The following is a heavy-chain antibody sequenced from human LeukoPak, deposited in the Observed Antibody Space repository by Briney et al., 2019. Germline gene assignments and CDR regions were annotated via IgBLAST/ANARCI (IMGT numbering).Heavy chain of an antibody. CDR3: ASGAIAAAGNYYFAY. D-gene: IGHD6-13*01. V-gene: IGHV3-7*02. J-gene: IGHJ4*02. CDR1: GFTFHSYW. Sequence: PGGSLRLSYARSGFTFHSYWKRCVRQAPGKGLEWVANIKQDGSEKYYVDSVKGRFTISRDNAKNSLYLQMNSLRAEDTAVYYCASGAIAAAGNYYFAYWGQGTQVTVSS. CDR2: IKQDGSEK.